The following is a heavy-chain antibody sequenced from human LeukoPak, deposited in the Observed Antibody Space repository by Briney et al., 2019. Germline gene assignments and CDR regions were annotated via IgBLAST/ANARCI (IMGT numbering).Heavy chain of an antibody. CDR1: GFTFSSYA. J-gene: IGHJ4*02. Sequence: PGGSLRLSCAASGFTFSSYAMHWVRQAPGKGLEWVAVISYDGSNKYYADSVKGRFTISRDNSKNTLYLQMNSLRAEDTAVYYCARGDVGMVRGVAVDYWGQGTLVTVSS. V-gene: IGHV3-30-3*01. D-gene: IGHD3-10*01. CDR3: ARGDVGMVRGVAVDY. CDR2: ISYDGSNK.